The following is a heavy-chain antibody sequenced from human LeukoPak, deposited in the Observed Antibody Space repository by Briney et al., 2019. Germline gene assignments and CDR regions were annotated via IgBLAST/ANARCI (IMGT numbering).Heavy chain of an antibody. J-gene: IGHJ6*03. CDR2: ISANNGNT. CDR3: AREGGGCSSTSCYDYYMDV. CDR1: GYTFTSYG. Sequence: ASVKVSCKASGYTFTSYGISWVRQAPGQGLEWMGWISANNGNTNYAQKLQGRVTMTTDTSTSTAYMELRSLRSDDTAVYYCAREGGGCSSTSCYDYYMDVWGKGTTVTVSS. D-gene: IGHD2-2*01. V-gene: IGHV1-18*01.